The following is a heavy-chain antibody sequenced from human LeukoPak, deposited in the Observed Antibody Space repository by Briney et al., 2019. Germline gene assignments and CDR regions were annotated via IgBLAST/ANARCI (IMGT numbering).Heavy chain of an antibody. CDR2: IKQDGSEK. J-gene: IGHJ4*02. CDR1: GFTFSRYW. CDR3: VRDVLGDSDY. D-gene: IGHD4-17*01. V-gene: IGHV3-7*01. Sequence: PGGSLRLSCAASGFTFSRYWMTWARQAPGKGLEWVANIKQDGSEKYYVDSVKGRFTISRDNAKNSLCLQMNSLRAEDTAIYYCVRDVLGDSDYWGQGTLVTVSS.